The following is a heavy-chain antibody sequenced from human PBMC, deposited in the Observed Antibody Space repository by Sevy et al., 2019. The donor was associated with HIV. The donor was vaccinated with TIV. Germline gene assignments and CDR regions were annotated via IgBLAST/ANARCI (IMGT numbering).Heavy chain of an antibody. CDR3: ARDLHSSSWYWAFDI. V-gene: IGHV3-7*01. Sequence: GGSLRLSCAASGFTFSSYWMTWVRQAPGKGLEWVANINRDGSTKNYVDSVKGRFTISRDNAKNSLYLEMNSLRAEDTSVYYCARDLHSSSWYWAFDIWGQGTMVTVSS. CDR2: INRDGSTK. CDR1: GFTFSSYW. J-gene: IGHJ3*02. D-gene: IGHD6-13*01.